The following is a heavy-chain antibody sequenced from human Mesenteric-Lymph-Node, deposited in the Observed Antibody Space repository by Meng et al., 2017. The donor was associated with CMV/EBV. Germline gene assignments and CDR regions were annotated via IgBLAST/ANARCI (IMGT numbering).Heavy chain of an antibody. D-gene: IGHD3-16*01. CDR3: ARGTWAGYYFDY. J-gene: IGHJ4*02. Sequence: CKASGYSFINYAINWVRQAPGQGLEWMGWINTNTGNPTYAQGFTGRFVFSSDTTVTTAYLQISSLKAEDTGVYFCARGTWAGYYFDYWGQGTLVTVSS. CDR1: GYSFINYA. V-gene: IGHV7-4-1*02. CDR2: INTNTGNP.